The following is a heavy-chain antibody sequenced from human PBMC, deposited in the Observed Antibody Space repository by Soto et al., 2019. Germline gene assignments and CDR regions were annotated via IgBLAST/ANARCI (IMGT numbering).Heavy chain of an antibody. CDR1: GFTFSSYA. V-gene: IGHV3-30-3*01. CDR3: ARDGTPYQPLEGGYFDY. CDR2: ISYDGSNK. Sequence: GGSLRLSCAASGFTFSSYAMHWVRQAPGKGLEWVAVISYDGSNKYYADSAKGRFTISRDNSKNTLYLQMNSLRAEDTAVYYCARDGTPYQPLEGGYFDYWGQGTLVTVSS. D-gene: IGHD2-2*01. J-gene: IGHJ4*02.